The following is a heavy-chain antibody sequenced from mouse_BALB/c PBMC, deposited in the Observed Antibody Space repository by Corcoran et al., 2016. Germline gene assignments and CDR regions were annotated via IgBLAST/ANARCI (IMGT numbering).Heavy chain of an antibody. V-gene: IGHV9-1*02. CDR1: GYTFTNYG. J-gene: IGHJ4*01. CDR3: ASAPLAYYAMDY. CDR2: INTYTGEP. Sequence: QIQLVQSGPELKKPGETVKISCKASGYTFTNYGMNWVKQSPGKGLKWMGWINTYTGEPTYADDFKGRFAFSFETSASTAYLQINNLKNEDMATYVCASAPLAYYAMDYWGQGTSVTVSS.